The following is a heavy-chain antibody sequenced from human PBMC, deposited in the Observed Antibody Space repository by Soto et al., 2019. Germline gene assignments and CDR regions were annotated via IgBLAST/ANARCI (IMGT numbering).Heavy chain of an antibody. D-gene: IGHD3-16*01. CDR3: GNTPRRGGFDS. CDR1: GGTFSSYS. J-gene: IGHJ4*02. V-gene: IGHV1-69*13. CDR2: IIPIFGTA. Sequence: ASVKVSCKASGGTFSSYSINWVRQAPGQGLEWMGGIIPIFGTANNAQKFQGRVTITADESATTVYMELSSLRSEDTAVYYCGNTPRRGGFDSWGQGTVVTVSS.